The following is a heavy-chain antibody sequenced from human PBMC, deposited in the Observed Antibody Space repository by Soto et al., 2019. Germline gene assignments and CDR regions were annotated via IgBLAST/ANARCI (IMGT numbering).Heavy chain of an antibody. J-gene: IGHJ4*02. V-gene: IGHV1-69*13. CDR2: IIPIFGTA. D-gene: IGHD6-19*01. Sequence: ASVKVSCKASGGTFSSYAISWVRQAPGQGLEWMGGIIPIFGTANYAQKFQGRVTITADESTSTAYMELSSLRSEDTAVYYCAVAGTRGEYYFDYWGQGXLVTVSS. CDR1: GGTFSSYA. CDR3: AVAGTRGEYYFDY.